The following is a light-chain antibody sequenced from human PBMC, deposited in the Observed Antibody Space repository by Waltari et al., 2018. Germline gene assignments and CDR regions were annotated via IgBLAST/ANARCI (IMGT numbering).Light chain of an antibody. CDR1: QSLLHRNGNNY. CDR2: LGS. J-gene: IGKJ1*01. V-gene: IGKV2-28*01. CDR3: MQSLQALWT. Sequence: DIVVTQSPLSLPVTPGEPASISCRSSQSLLHRNGNNYFDWYLQKPEQSPQLLIYLGSNRASGVPDRFSGSGSGTDFTLRISRVEAEDVGVYYCMQSLQALWTFGPGTKLEI.